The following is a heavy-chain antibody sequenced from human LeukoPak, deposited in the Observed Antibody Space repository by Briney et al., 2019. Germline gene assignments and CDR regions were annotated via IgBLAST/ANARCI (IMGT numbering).Heavy chain of an antibody. CDR2: MDPNSGNT. CDR3: ARAGRSMGVVSLDGY. D-gene: IGHD4-23*01. CDR1: GYTFTSYD. V-gene: IGHV1-8*01. J-gene: IGHJ4*02. Sequence: ASVKVSCKASGYTFTSYDINWVRQATGQGLEWMGWMDPNSGNTGYAQKFQGRVTMARNTSISTAYMELSSLRSEDTAVYYCARAGRSMGVVSLDGYWGQGILVTVSS.